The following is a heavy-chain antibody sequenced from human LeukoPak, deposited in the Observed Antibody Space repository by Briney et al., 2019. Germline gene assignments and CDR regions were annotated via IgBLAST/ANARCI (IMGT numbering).Heavy chain of an antibody. V-gene: IGHV1-69*04. Sequence: GASVKVSCKASGGTFSSYAISWVRQAPGQGLEWMGRIIPILGIANYAQKFQGRVTITADKSTSTAYMELSSLRSEDTAVYYCARENSHPYSSSWYGGWFDPWGQGTLVTVSS. CDR1: GGTFSSYA. CDR3: ARENSHPYSSSWYGGWFDP. CDR2: IIPILGIA. J-gene: IGHJ5*02. D-gene: IGHD6-13*01.